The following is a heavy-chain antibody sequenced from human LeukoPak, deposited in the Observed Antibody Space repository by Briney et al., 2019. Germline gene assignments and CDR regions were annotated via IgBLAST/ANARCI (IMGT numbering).Heavy chain of an antibody. D-gene: IGHD3-10*01. CDR1: GASISSHY. CDR3: ARHATGSYSVPWLDP. J-gene: IGHJ5*02. CDR2: ISASGST. Sequence: SETLSLTCAVSGASISSHYWSWVRQTPGKGLEWIGYISASGSTSYSHSLKSRVTIFADTSRNQFALTLSSVTAADTAVYYCARHATGSYSVPWLDPWGQGTLVTVSS. V-gene: IGHV4-59*08.